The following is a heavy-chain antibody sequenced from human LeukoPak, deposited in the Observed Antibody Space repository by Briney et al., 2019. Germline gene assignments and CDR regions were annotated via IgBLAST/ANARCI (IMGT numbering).Heavy chain of an antibody. CDR3: ARVYCSSTSRYGGVNWFDP. D-gene: IGHD2-2*01. J-gene: IGHJ5*02. V-gene: IGHV1-2*02. CDR2: INPNSGGT. Sequence: ASVKVSCKASGYTFTGYYMHWVRQAPGQGLEWMGWINPNSGGTNYAQKFQGRVTMTRGTSISTAYMELSRLRSDDTAVYYCARVYCSSTSRYGGVNWFDPWGQGTLVTVSS. CDR1: GYTFTGYY.